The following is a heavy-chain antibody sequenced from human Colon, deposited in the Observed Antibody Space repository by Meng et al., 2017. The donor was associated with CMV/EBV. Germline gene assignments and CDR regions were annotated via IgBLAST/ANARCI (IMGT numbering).Heavy chain of an antibody. Sequence: CAASGFTFIDFYMSWIRRAPGKGLEWISYISNSGTAIYYANSVKGRFTISRDNAKNSLSLQMSSLRADDTAVYYCARHYSSSLPFQHWGQGTLVTVSS. V-gene: IGHV3-11*01. J-gene: IGHJ1*01. CDR2: ISNSGTAI. CDR1: GFTFIDFY. CDR3: ARHYSSSLPFQH. D-gene: IGHD6-13*01.